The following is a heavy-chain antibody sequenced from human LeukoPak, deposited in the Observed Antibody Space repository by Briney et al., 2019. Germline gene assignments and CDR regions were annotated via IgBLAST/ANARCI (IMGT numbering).Heavy chain of an antibody. J-gene: IGHJ4*02. CDR2: ISAYNGNT. Sequence: ASVKVSCKASGGTFSNYAISWVRQAPGQGLEWMGWISAYNGNTNYAQKLQGRVTMTTDTSTSTAYMELRSLRSDDTAVYYCARASSILSGDFDYWGQGTLVTVSS. CDR3: ARASSILSGDFDY. V-gene: IGHV1-18*01. CDR1: GGTFSNYA. D-gene: IGHD2-2*01.